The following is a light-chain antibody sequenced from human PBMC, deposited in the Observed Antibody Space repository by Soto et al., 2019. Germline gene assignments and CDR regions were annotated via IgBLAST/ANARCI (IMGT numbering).Light chain of an antibody. CDR1: QSVSSS. J-gene: IGKJ3*01. V-gene: IGKV3-11*01. CDR3: QQRTNRPLT. CDR2: DAS. Sequence: EIVLTQSPATLSLSPGEGATLSCRASQSVSSSLAWYQQKPGQAPRLLIYDASNRATGIPARFSGSGSGTDFTLTISSLEPEDFAVYYCQQRTNRPLTFGPGTKVEIK.